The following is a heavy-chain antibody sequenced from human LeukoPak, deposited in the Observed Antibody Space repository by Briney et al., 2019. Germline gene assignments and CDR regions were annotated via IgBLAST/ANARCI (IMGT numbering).Heavy chain of an antibody. CDR1: GGTFSSYA. CDR3: ASRLYCSSTSCPGKGSDYYYYYYMDV. Sequence: GASVKVSCKASGGTFSSYAISWVRQAPGQGLEWMGGIIPIFGTANYAQKFQGRVTITADKSTSTAYMELSSLRSEDTAVYYCASRLYCSSTSCPGKGSDYYYYYYMDVWGKGTTVTVSS. J-gene: IGHJ6*03. D-gene: IGHD2-2*01. CDR2: IIPIFGTA. V-gene: IGHV1-69*06.